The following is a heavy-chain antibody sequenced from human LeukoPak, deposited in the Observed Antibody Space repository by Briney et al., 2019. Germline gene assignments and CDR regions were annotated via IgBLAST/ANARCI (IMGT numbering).Heavy chain of an antibody. V-gene: IGHV4-59*01. D-gene: IGHD3-22*01. Sequence: SETLSLTCTVSGGSISSYYWSWIRQPPGEGLEWIGYMYYSGSTNYNPSLKSRVTISVDTSKNQFSLKLSSVTAADTAVYYCARVTRYYDSSGYYSHFDYWGQGTVVTVSS. CDR1: GGSISSYY. CDR3: ARVTRYYDSSGYYSHFDY. CDR2: MYYSGST. J-gene: IGHJ4*02.